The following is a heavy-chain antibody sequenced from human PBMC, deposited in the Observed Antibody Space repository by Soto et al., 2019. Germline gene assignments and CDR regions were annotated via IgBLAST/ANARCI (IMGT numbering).Heavy chain of an antibody. D-gene: IGHD3-9*01. V-gene: IGHV3-21*01. CDR1: GFTFSSYS. CDR3: ARDYLPFEAPYGMDV. CDR2: ISSSSSYI. J-gene: IGHJ6*02. Sequence: EALLLSCADSGFTFSSYSMNWVRQAPGKGLEWVSSISSSSSYIYYADSVKGRFTISRDNAKNSLYLQMNSLRAEDTAVYYCARDYLPFEAPYGMDVWGQGTTVTVSS.